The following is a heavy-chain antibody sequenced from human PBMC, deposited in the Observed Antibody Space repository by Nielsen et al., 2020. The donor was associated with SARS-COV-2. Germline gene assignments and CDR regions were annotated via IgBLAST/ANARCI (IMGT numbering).Heavy chain of an antibody. CDR1: GYTFSTYW. J-gene: IGHJ4*02. V-gene: IGHV5-51*01. CDR2: IYPGDSDT. D-gene: IGHD6-19*01. CDR3: ARSIAVDSYYFDY. Sequence: GESLKISCKASGYTFSTYWIGWVRQMPGKGLEWMGIIYPGDSDTRYSPSFQGQVTISADESISTAYLQWSSLAASDTAIYYCARSIAVDSYYFDYWGQGTLVTVSS.